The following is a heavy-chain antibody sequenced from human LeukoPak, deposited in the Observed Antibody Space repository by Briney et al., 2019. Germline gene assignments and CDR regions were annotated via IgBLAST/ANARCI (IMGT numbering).Heavy chain of an antibody. J-gene: IGHJ4*02. CDR2: IRWNSCSI. V-gene: IGHV3-9*01. D-gene: IGHD1-26*01. CDR1: GFPFYDYG. Sequence: GRSLGLSFAASGFPFYDYGMQWVPPAPGKGVEGVSGIRWNSCSISYADSVKGRFTISRDNAKNSLYLQMNSLRAEDTALYYCAKDSSSGSYQLQYFDYWRQGTLAAVS. CDR3: AKDSSSGSYQLQYFDY.